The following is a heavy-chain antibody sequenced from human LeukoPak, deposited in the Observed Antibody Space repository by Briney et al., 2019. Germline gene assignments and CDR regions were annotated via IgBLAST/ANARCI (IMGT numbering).Heavy chain of an antibody. CDR3: AHSPSSGWLLDY. CDR1: RFSLSTSGVS. D-gene: IGHD6-19*01. V-gene: IGHV2-5*02. J-gene: IGHJ4*02. Sequence: SGPTLVNPTQTLTLTCTFSRFSLSTSGVSVGWIRQPPGKALEWLALIHWDDDKRYSPSLKSRLTITKDTSKNQVVLTMTNMDPVDTATYYCAHSPSSGWLLDYWGQGTLVTVSS. CDR2: IHWDDDK.